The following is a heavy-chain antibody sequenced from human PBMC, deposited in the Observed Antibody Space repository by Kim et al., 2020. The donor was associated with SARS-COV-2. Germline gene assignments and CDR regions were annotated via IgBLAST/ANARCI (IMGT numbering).Heavy chain of an antibody. CDR2: IIPIFGTA. Sequence: SVKVSCKASGGTFSSYAISWVRQAPGQGLEWMGGIIPIFGTANYAQKFQGRVTITADESTSTAYMELSSLRSEDTAVYYCARGLRGYGPLAPPKAFDIWGQGTMVTVSS. CDR3: ARGLRGYGPLAPPKAFDI. J-gene: IGHJ3*02. CDR1: GGTFSSYA. V-gene: IGHV1-69*13. D-gene: IGHD5-18*01.